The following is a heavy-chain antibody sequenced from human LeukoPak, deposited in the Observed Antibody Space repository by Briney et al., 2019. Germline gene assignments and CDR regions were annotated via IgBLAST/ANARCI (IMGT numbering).Heavy chain of an antibody. CDR2: IDMSATTI. CDR1: GFTFSDYY. CDR3: AKDILAAGLFFDY. Sequence: GSLRLSCAASGFTFSDYYMGWIRQAPGKGLEWVSYIDMSATTIYYADSVKGRFTISRDNAKNSLFLQMNSLRAEDTAVYYCAKDILAAGLFFDYWGQGALVTVSS. J-gene: IGHJ4*02. V-gene: IGHV3-11*01. D-gene: IGHD6-13*01.